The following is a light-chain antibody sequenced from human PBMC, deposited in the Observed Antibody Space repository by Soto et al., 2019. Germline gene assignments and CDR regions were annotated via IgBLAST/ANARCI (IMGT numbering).Light chain of an antibody. CDR2: DAS. CDR1: QSGSGS. V-gene: IGKV3-11*01. CDR3: QEGTYWPA. Sequence: EIVLTQSPAILSLSPGEKATLSCRASQSGSGSLGWHQQKPGQAPRLIIYDASVRATGTPARFSGSGSGTDFTLTISSLEPEDFAVYYCQEGTYWPAFGGGTKVDIK. J-gene: IGKJ4*01.